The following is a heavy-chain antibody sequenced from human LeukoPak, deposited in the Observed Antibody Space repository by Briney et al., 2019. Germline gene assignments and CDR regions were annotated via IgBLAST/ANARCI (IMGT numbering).Heavy chain of an antibody. Sequence: GGSLRLSCAASGFTVSSNYMSWVRQAPGKGLEWVSVIYSGGSTYYADSVKGRFTISRDNSKNTLYLQMNSLRAEDTAVYYCAKDPTAMVPNDAFDIWGQGTMVTVSS. V-gene: IGHV3-53*01. D-gene: IGHD5-18*01. CDR1: GFTVSSNY. CDR3: AKDPTAMVPNDAFDI. CDR2: IYSGGST. J-gene: IGHJ3*02.